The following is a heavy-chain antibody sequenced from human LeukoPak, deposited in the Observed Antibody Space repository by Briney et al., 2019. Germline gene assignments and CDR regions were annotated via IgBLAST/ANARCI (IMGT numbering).Heavy chain of an antibody. V-gene: IGHV1-24*01. J-gene: IGHJ5*02. Sequence: ASVKVSCKASGGTFSSYAISWVRQAPGKGLEWMGGFDPEDGETIYAQKFQGRVTMTEDTSTDTAYMELSSLRSEDTAVYYCATYPMVRGVIEAWGQGTLVTVSS. D-gene: IGHD3-10*01. CDR3: ATYPMVRGVIEA. CDR1: GGTFSSYA. CDR2: FDPEDGET.